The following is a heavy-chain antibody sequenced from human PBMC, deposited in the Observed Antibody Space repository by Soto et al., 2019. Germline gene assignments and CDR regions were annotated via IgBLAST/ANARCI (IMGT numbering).Heavy chain of an antibody. CDR1: GFTFSSYA. J-gene: IGHJ5*02. D-gene: IGHD2-2*01. CDR3: ASSSTVFLPTAMTGWFDP. Sequence: EVQLLESGGGLVQPGGSLRLSCAASGFTFSSYAMSWVRQAPGKGLEWVSTISNSGGRTYYADSVKGRFAISRDNSKNTLYLQMTSLRPEDTAVYYCASSSTVFLPTAMTGWFDPWGQGSLVTVSS. V-gene: IGHV3-23*01. CDR2: ISNSGGRT.